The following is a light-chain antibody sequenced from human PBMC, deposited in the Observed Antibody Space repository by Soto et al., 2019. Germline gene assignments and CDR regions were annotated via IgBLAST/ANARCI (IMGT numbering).Light chain of an antibody. CDR3: QERSRWPRAT. CDR2: TES. CDR1: QNVGLN. J-gene: IGKJ4*01. Sequence: EMGWTQSPATLSLSPGESATLSCRASQNVGLNFAWYQQRAGQPPRLLIHTESSRATGIPARFSGSASRTDFTLTISSLEPEDIAVYYCQERSRWPRATFGGGTKVEMK. V-gene: IGKV3-11*01.